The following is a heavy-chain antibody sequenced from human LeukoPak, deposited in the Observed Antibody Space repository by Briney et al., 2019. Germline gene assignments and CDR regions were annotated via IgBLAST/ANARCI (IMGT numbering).Heavy chain of an antibody. Sequence: GGSLRLSCAASGFTSTNYAMSWVRQAPGKGLEWVSAISGSGGSTYYADSVKGRFTISRDNSKNTLYLQMNSLRAEDTAVYYCAKEASRDSGYPLTNDYWGQGTLDTVSS. CDR1: GFTSTNYA. V-gene: IGHV3-23*01. CDR2: ISGSGGST. D-gene: IGHD3-9*01. J-gene: IGHJ4*02. CDR3: AKEASRDSGYPLTNDY.